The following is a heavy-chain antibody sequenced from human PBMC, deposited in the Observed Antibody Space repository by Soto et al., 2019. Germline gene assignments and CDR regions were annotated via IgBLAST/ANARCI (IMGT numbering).Heavy chain of an antibody. CDR3: ATSAVEDSNSEYLSDGNWFDP. J-gene: IGHJ5*01. V-gene: IGHV1-3*01. D-gene: IGHD6-13*01. Sequence: QVQLVQSGAEVKKPGASVKVSCKASGYTFTSYAMHWVRQAPGQSLEGMGWINAGNGNTKYSQQFHGRVTITRDTSESTAYMELSSLRSEDMVVYYCATSAVEDSNSEYLSDGNWFDPWGQGTLVTVSS. CDR2: INAGNGNT. CDR1: GYTFTSYA.